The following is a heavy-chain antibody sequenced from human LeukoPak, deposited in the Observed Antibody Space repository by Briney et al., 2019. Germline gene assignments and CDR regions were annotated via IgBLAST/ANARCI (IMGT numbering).Heavy chain of an antibody. CDR3: ARRGSYRSDAFDI. V-gene: IGHV5-51*01. CDR1: GYSFTSYR. CDR2: IYPGDSDT. Sequence: GESLKISCKGSGYSFTSYRIGWVRQMPGKGLEWMGIIYPGDSDTRYSPSFQGQVTISADKSISTAYLQWSSLKASDTAMYYCARRGSYRSDAFDIWGQGTMVTVSS. D-gene: IGHD4-11*01. J-gene: IGHJ3*02.